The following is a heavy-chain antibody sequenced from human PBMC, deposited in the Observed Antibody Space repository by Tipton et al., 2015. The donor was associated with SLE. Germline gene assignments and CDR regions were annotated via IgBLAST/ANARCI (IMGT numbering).Heavy chain of an antibody. CDR1: GFTFSKYW. J-gene: IGHJ4*02. V-gene: IGHV3-7*01. D-gene: IGHD6-13*01. CDR2: INQDGSEK. Sequence: SLRLSCAASGFTFSKYWMSWVRQAPGKGLEWVAKINQDGSEKYYVGSVKGRFTISRDNGKNSLSLQMNSLRDEDTAVYFCAREGVSSPDYWGQGTLVTVSS. CDR3: AREGVSSPDY.